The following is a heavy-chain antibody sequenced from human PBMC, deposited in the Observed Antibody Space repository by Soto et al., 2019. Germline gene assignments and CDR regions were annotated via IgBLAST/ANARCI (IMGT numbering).Heavy chain of an antibody. CDR3: AKVPSGGSKQYFDS. Sequence: RHSWAASGCTIGSFAMSWIRQAPGKGLEWVSAISGSGGSTYYADSVKGRFTISRDNSKNTLYLQMNSLRAEDTAVYYCAKVPSGGSKQYFDSWGQGTLVTVSS. D-gene: IGHD2-15*01. J-gene: IGHJ4*02. CDR1: GCTIGSFA. CDR2: ISGSGGST. V-gene: IGHV3-23*01.